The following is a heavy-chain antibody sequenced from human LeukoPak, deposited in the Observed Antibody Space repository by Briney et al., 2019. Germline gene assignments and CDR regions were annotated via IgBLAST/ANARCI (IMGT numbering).Heavy chain of an antibody. CDR1: GGSISSSY. D-gene: IGHD4-17*01. J-gene: IGHJ4*02. CDR3: AAVGDYERFDY. CDR2: IYYSGST. Sequence: PSETLSLTCTVSGGSISSSYWSWLRQPPGKGLEWIGHIYYSGSTSYNPSLQSRVTISVDTSKIQFSLKLSSVTAADTAVYYCAAVGDYERFDYWGQGTLVTVSS. V-gene: IGHV4-59*08.